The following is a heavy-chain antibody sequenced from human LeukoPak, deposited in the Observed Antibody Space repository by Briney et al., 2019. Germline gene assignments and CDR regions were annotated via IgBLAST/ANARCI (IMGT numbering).Heavy chain of an antibody. V-gene: IGHV5-51*01. D-gene: IGHD5-18*01. CDR2: IYPGDSDT. J-gene: IGHJ3*02. CDR1: GHTFTTYC. Sequence: PGGSLRLSCKGSGHTFTTYCIGWVRQMPGKGLEWMGIIYPGDSDTRYSPSFQGQVTISADKSISTAYMQWSSLKASDTAMYYCARQGTAMVSCFDIWGQGTMVTVSS. CDR3: ARQGTAMVSCFDI.